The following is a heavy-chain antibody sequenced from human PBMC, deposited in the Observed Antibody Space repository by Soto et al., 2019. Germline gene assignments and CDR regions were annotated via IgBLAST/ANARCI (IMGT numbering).Heavy chain of an antibody. CDR3: ARGGAARYYYYGMDV. CDR2: INHSGST. V-gene: IGHV4-34*01. D-gene: IGHD6-6*01. J-gene: IGHJ6*02. Sequence: SETLSLTCAVYGGSFSGYYWSWIRQPPGKGLEWIGEINHSGSTNYNTSLKSRVTISVDTSKNQFSLRLSSVTAADTAVYYCARGGAARYYYYGMDVWGQGTTVTVSS. CDR1: GGSFSGYY.